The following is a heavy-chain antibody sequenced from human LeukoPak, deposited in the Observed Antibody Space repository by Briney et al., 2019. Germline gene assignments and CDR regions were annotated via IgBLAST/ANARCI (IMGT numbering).Heavy chain of an antibody. J-gene: IGHJ6*02. CDR2: ISYDGSNK. CDR1: GFTFSSYG. Sequence: PGRSLRLSCAASGFTFSSYGMHWVRQAPGKGLEWVAVISYDGSNKYYADSVKGRFTISRDNSKNTLYLQMNSLRAEDTAVYYCAKDNYGMDVWSQGTTVTVSS. V-gene: IGHV3-30*18. CDR3: AKDNYGMDV.